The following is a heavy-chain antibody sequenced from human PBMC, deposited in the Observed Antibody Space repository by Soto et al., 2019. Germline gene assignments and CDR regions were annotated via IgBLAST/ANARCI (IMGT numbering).Heavy chain of an antibody. D-gene: IGHD2-2*02. Sequence: GASVKVSCKASGYTFTGYYMHWVRQAPGQGLEWMGWINPNSGGTNYAQKFQGWVTMTRDTSISTAYMELSRLRSDDTAVYYCAREVYTYTGDYYYGMDVWGQGTTVTVSS. CDR2: INPNSGGT. V-gene: IGHV1-2*04. J-gene: IGHJ6*02. CDR3: AREVYTYTGDYYYGMDV. CDR1: GYTFTGYY.